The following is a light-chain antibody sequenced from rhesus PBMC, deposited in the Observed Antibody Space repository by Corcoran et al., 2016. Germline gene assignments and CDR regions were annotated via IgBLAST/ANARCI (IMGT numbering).Light chain of an antibody. CDR1: ESVGSY. V-gene: IGKV3-40*03. J-gene: IGKJ2*01. Sequence: EIVMTQSPATLSLSPGETATLSCRASESVGSYLAWYQQKPGQAPNLLAHSADLRATGIPDRFSGSGSRTEFTLTISSLEPEDVGVYHCQQYNDLLSFGQGTKVEIK. CDR3: QQYNDLLS. CDR2: SAD.